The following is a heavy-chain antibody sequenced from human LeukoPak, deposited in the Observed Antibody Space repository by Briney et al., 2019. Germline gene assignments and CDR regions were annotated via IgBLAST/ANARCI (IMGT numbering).Heavy chain of an antibody. CDR2: INPNSGGT. CDR3: ARNFYFDSSGYYHY. J-gene: IGHJ4*02. CDR1: GYTFTSYY. Sequence: VASVKVSCKASGYTFTSYYMHWVRQAPGQGLEWMGWINPNSGGTNYAQKFQGRVTMTRDTSISTAYMELSRLRSDDTAVYYCARNFYFDSSGYYHYWGQGTLVTVSS. V-gene: IGHV1-2*02. D-gene: IGHD3-22*01.